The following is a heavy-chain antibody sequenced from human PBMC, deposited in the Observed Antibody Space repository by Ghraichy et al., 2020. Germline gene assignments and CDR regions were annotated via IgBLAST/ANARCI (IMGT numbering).Heavy chain of an antibody. CDR2: INPNSGGT. V-gene: IGHV1-2*02. Sequence: ASVKVSCKASGYTFTGYYMHWVRQAPGQGLEWMGWINPNSGGTNYAQKFQGRVTMTRDTSISTAYMELSRLRSDDTAVYYCARVEGRGYCSSTSCRVYYYYGMDVWGQGTTVTVSS. CDR1: GYTFTGYY. J-gene: IGHJ6*02. CDR3: ARVEGRGYCSSTSCRVYYYYGMDV. D-gene: IGHD2-2*01.